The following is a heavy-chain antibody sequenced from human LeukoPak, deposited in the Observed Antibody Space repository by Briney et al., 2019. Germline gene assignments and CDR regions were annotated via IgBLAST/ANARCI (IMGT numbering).Heavy chain of an antibody. CDR3: ARTHYDDYANEYAYDY. J-gene: IGHJ4*02. CDR1: GGSFKGYH. Sequence: PSETLSLTCAVSGGSFKGYHWNWIRQPPGKGLEWIGKINPSGNTYYNPSLKSRVAISVDMSKNQLSLRLSSVIAADTAVYYCARTHYDDYANEYAYDYWGQGILVTVSS. CDR2: INPSGNT. V-gene: IGHV4-34*01. D-gene: IGHD4-17*01.